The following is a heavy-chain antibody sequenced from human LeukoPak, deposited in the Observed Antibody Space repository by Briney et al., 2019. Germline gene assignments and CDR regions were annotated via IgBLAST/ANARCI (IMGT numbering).Heavy chain of an antibody. CDR3: ARGIFGDYVAFDY. Sequence: SETLSLTCTVSGYSISSGYYWGWIRQPPERGLEWIGSMYHTGSTYYNPSLKSRATISVDTSKNQFYLKLSSVTAADTAVYYCARGIFGDYVAFDYWGQGTLVTVSS. CDR1: GYSISSGYY. D-gene: IGHD4-17*01. J-gene: IGHJ4*02. CDR2: MYHTGST. V-gene: IGHV4-38-2*02.